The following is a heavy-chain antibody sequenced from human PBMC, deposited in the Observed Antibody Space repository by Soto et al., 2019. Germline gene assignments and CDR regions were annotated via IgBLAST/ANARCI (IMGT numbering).Heavy chain of an antibody. D-gene: IGHD4-17*01. Sequence: PSETLSLTCTVSGGSISSSSYYWGWIRQPPGKGLEWIGNIYYRGTTYYNPSLKSRVTISVDTSKNQFSLKLASVTAADTAVYYCARDYGDYQFDPWGQGTLVTVSS. V-gene: IGHV4-39*02. CDR1: GGSISSSSYY. CDR2: IYYRGTT. J-gene: IGHJ5*02. CDR3: ARDYGDYQFDP.